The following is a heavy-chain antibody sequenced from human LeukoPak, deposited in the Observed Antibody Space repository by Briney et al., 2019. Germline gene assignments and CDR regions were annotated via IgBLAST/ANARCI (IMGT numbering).Heavy chain of an antibody. D-gene: IGHD3-10*01. Sequence: SETLSLTCTVSGGSTSSYYWGWIRQPAGKGLEWIGLIYTSGSTNYNPSLNSRVTMSLDTSKNQVSLRLNSVTAADTAVYYCARESAGYGYFDYWGQGTLVTVSS. V-gene: IGHV4-4*07. CDR3: ARESAGYGYFDY. J-gene: IGHJ4*02. CDR2: IYTSGST. CDR1: GGSTSSYY.